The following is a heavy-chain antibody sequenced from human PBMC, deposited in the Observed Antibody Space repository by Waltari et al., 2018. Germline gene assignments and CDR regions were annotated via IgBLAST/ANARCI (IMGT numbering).Heavy chain of an antibody. J-gene: IGHJ3*02. CDR2: INPKRGST. CDR1: GYTFTGYY. V-gene: IGHV1-2*02. Sequence: QVQLVQSGAEVKKPGASVKVACKASGYTFTGYYMHWVRQAPGQGLEWMGWINPKRGSTKFAQKFQGRVTMTRDTPISTAYMELSSLRSDDTAVYYCARRGVNYDDSPDDAFDIWGQGTTVTVSS. CDR3: ARRGVNYDDSPDDAFDI. D-gene: IGHD4-17*01.